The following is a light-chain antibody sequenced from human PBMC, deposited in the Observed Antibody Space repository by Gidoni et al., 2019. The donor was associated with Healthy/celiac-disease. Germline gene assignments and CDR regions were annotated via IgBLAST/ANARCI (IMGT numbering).Light chain of an antibody. CDR2: SNN. J-gene: IGLJ2*01. CDR3: AAWDDSLNGSV. CDR1: SSNIGSNT. Sequence: QSVLTQQPSASGTPGQRVTISCSGRSSNIGSNTVNWYQQLPGTAPKLLIYSNNQRPSWVPDRFSGSKSGTSASLAISGLQSEDEADYYCAAWDDSLNGSVFGGGTKLTVL. V-gene: IGLV1-44*01.